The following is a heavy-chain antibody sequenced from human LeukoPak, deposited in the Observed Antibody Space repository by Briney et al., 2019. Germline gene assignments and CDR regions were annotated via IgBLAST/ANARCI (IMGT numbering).Heavy chain of an antibody. CDR3: ARRPGYYDGFDY. V-gene: IGHV4-59*01. J-gene: IGHJ4*02. CDR1: GGSISSYY. CDR2: IYYSGST. D-gene: IGHD3-9*01. Sequence: PSETLSLTCTVSGGSISSYYWSWIRQPPGKGLEWIGYIYYSGSTNYNPSLKSRVTISVDTSKNQFSLKLSSVTAADTAVYYCARRPGYYDGFDYWGQGTLVTVS.